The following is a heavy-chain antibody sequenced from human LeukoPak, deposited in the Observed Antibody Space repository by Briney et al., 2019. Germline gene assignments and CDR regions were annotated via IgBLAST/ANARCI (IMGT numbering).Heavy chain of an antibody. CDR3: ARLAYGANFFDD. J-gene: IGHJ4*02. CDR2: ISAYNGHT. Sequence: ASVKVSCKASGHTFTTSGVSWVRQAPGQGLEWMGWISAYNGHTNYAQKLQGRVTMTTDTSTSTAYMELRNLRSDDTAVYYCARLAYGANFFDDWGQGTLVTVSS. V-gene: IGHV1-18*01. D-gene: IGHD4-23*01. CDR1: GHTFTTSG.